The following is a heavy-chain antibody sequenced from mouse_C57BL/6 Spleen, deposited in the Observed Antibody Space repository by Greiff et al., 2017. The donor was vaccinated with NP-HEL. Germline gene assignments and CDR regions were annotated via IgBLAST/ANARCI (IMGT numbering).Heavy chain of an antibody. Sequence: EVKVVESGGGLVQPGGSLTLSCAASGFTFSDYYMYWVRQTPEKRLEWVAYISNGGGSTYYPDTVKGRFTISRDNAKNTLYLQMSRLKSEDTAMYYCARRWGNYFDYWGQGTTLTVSS. J-gene: IGHJ2*01. D-gene: IGHD1-1*02. V-gene: IGHV5-12*01. CDR1: GFTFSDYY. CDR2: ISNGGGST. CDR3: ARRWGNYFDY.